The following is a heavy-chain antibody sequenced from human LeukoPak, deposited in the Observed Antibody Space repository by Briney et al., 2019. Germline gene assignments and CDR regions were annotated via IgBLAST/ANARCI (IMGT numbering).Heavy chain of an antibody. CDR2: SCPHGSTP. CDR1: GFAFSDYC. Sequence: GGSLRLSCAASGFAFSDYCMHWVRQAPGEGLLWVSRSCPHGSTPVYADSVKGRFTIFRDDAKNSLYLQMNSLRGEDTAVYYCVRGSAPERGLDYWGQEARVTVSS. V-gene: IGHV3-74*01. CDR3: VRGSAPERGLDY. D-gene: IGHD6-25*01. J-gene: IGHJ4*02.